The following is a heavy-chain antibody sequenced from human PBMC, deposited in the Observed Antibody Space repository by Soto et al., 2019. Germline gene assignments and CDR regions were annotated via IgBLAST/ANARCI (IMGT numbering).Heavy chain of an antibody. D-gene: IGHD6-19*01. CDR2: IIPVLGTP. CDR3: ASSAGLDHLLNYYGLNV. Sequence: QVLLVQSSAEVKKPGSSVKVSCKASGGTFTSTAFSWVRQAPGQGLEWMGGIIPVLGTPNYAQKFQARLTVTADASTTTVHMELSSLRSDDTAVYYCASSAGLDHLLNYYGLNVWGQGTTVPV. CDR1: GGTFTSTA. J-gene: IGHJ6*02. V-gene: IGHV1-69*01.